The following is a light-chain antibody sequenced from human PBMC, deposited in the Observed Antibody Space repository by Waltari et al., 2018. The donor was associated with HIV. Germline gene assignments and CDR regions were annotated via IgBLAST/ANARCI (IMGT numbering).Light chain of an antibody. J-gene: IGLJ3*02. CDR2: RNN. CDR1: SSNIGSDT. V-gene: IGLV1-44*01. Sequence: SVLTQPPSASGTPGQSVTISCSGSSSNIGSDTVNWYQHLPGTAPKLLIYRNNERPSGVPDRLSGSKSGTSAALAISGLQSEDEADYYCAAWDDTLNGPVFGGGTKLTVL. CDR3: AAWDDTLNGPV.